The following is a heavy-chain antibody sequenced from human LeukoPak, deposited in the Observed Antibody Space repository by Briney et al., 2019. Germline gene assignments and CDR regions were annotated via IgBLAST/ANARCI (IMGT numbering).Heavy chain of an antibody. CDR1: GYTFTSYG. J-gene: IGHJ4*02. V-gene: IGHV1-18*01. Sequence: ASVKVSCKASGYTFTSYGISWVRQAPGQGLEWMGWISAYNGHTAYTQNLQGRVTMTTDTSTGTAYMELRSLRSDDTAVYYCARDPNGDYDFDYWGQGTLVTVS. D-gene: IGHD4-17*01. CDR3: ARDPNGDYDFDY. CDR2: ISAYNGHT.